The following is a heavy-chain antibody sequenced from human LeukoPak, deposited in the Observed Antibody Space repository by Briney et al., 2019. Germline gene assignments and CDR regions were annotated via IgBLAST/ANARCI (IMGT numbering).Heavy chain of an antibody. CDR3: ARVSGYCSDGVYRFDY. CDR2: INDSGNT. J-gene: IGHJ4*02. CDR1: GGSSTGYY. D-gene: IGHD2-15*01. V-gene: IGHV4-34*01. Sequence: PSETLSLTYAVYGGSSTGYYWSWIRQPPGKGLEWIGEINDSGNTNYSPSLESRITISVDTSKNQFSLNLNSVTAADTAVHYCARVSGYCSDGVYRFDYWGQGALVTVSS.